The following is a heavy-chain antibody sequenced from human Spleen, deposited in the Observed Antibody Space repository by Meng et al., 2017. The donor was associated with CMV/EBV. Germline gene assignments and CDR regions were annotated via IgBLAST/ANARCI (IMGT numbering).Heavy chain of an antibody. V-gene: IGHV2-5*02. CDR2: IYWDDDK. CDR3: AHLCPGGEDWFDP. D-gene: IGHD3-16*01. J-gene: IGHJ5*02. Sequence: QQSCPTLLKHTPPLSLTSTFSGFSLSTSVVVGGWIRQPPGKALEWLALIYWDDDKRYSPSLKSRLTITKDTTKNQVVLTMTNMDPVDTATYYGAHLCPGGEDWFDPWGQGTLVTVSS. CDR1: GFSLSTSVVV.